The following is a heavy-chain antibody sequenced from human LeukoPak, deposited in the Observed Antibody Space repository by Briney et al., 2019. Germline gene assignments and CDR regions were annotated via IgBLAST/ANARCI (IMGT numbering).Heavy chain of an antibody. CDR2: ITSSGNIV. Sequence: PGGSLRLSCVASGFTFSSYSLNWVRQAPGKGLEWVSSITSSGNIVYYADSVKGRFTISRDNAKNSLYLQMNSLRAEDTAVYYCVRGASGSSFGYWGQGTLVTVSS. V-gene: IGHV3-48*04. CDR3: VRGASGSSFGY. D-gene: IGHD6-6*01. J-gene: IGHJ4*02. CDR1: GFTFSSYS.